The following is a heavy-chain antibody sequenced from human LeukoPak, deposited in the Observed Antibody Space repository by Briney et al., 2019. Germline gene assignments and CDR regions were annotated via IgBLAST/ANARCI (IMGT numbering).Heavy chain of an antibody. CDR2: ISSSSSYI. CDR3: ARDTHQFVVVWLPAIDY. V-gene: IGHV3-21*01. CDR1: GFTFSSYS. J-gene: IGHJ4*02. D-gene: IGHD2-15*01. Sequence: GGSLRLSCAASGFTFSSYSMNWVRQAPGKGLEWVSSISSSSSYIYYADSVKGRFTISRDNAKNSLYLQMNSLRAEDTAVYYCARDTHQFVVVWLPAIDYWGQGTLVTVSS.